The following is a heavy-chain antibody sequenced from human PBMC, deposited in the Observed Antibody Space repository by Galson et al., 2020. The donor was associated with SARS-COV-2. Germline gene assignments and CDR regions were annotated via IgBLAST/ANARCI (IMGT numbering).Heavy chain of an antibody. CDR3: ARLLSRLGYYGSGPTPDY. CDR1: GYTSTGYY. V-gene: IGHV1-2*02. D-gene: IGHD3-10*01. CDR2: INPNSDDT. J-gene: IGHJ4*02. Sequence: ASVKVPCKASGYTSTGYYIHWVRQPPGQGLEWMGWINPNSDDTNYAQKFQGRVTMTRDTSISTAYMELSRLTSDDSAIYYCARLLSRLGYYGSGPTPDYWGQGTLVTVSS.